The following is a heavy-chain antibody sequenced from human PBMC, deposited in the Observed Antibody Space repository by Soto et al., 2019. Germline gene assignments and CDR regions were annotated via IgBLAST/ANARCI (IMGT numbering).Heavy chain of an antibody. D-gene: IGHD3-22*01. J-gene: IGHJ1*01. CDR3: ARGRTYYESSVRGPQYYQQ. CDR1: GFTFSSYW. Sequence: GGPLRLSCAASGFTFSSYWMHWVRQAPGKVRVWVSRINSDGSRSSYADSVKGRFTISRDNAKKTLYLQMNSLRAEDTAVYYCARGRTYYESSVRGPQYYQQGGQGTLVTVSS. V-gene: IGHV3-74*01. CDR2: INSDGSRS.